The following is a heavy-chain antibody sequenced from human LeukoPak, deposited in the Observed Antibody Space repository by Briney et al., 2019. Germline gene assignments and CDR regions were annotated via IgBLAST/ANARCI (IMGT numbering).Heavy chain of an antibody. CDR2: IIPIFGTA. V-gene: IGHV1-69*13. D-gene: IGHD7-27*01. CDR3: ASNPPRTGDFNS. Sequence: GASVKVSCKASGYTFTSYDINWVRQAPGQGLEWMGGIIPIFGTANYAQKFQGRVTITADESTSTAYMELSSLRSEDTAVYYCASNPPRTGDFNSWGQGALVTVSS. J-gene: IGHJ4*02. CDR1: GYTFTSYD.